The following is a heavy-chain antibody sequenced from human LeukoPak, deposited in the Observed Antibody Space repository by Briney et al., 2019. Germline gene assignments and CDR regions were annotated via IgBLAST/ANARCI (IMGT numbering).Heavy chain of an antibody. CDR3: ARDLYCSSTSCYGGYYYYGMDV. J-gene: IGHJ6*02. Sequence: ASVKVSCKASGYTFTSYGISWVRQAPGQGLEWMGWISAYNGNTNYAQKLQGRVTMTRDTSTSTAYMELRSLRSDDTAVYYCARDLYCSSTSCYGGYYYYGMDVWGQGTTVTVSS. D-gene: IGHD2-2*01. CDR1: GYTFTSYG. V-gene: IGHV1-18*01. CDR2: ISAYNGNT.